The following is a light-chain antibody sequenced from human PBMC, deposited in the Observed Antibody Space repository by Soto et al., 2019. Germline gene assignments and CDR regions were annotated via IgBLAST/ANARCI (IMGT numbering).Light chain of an antibody. Sequence: EIVLTQSPGTLSLSPGERATLSCRASQSVSSSYLAWYQQKPGQAPRLLIYGASSRATAIPDRFSGSGSGTDFTLTISRLEPEDFAVYYCQQYGSSRGLTFGQGTRLEIK. J-gene: IGKJ5*01. CDR1: QSVSSSY. V-gene: IGKV3-20*01. CDR3: QQYGSSRGLT. CDR2: GAS.